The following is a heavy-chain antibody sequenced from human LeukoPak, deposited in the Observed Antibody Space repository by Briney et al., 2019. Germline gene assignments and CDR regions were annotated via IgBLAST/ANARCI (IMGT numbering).Heavy chain of an antibody. CDR1: GGSFSGYY. D-gene: IGHD3-10*01. V-gene: IGHV4-34*01. J-gene: IGHJ4*02. Sequence: SETLSLTCAVYGGSFSGYYWSWLRQPPGKGLEWVGEINHSGSTNYNPSLKSRVTISVDTSKNQFSLKLSSVTAADTAVYYCAREADYYGSGERNDYWGQGTLVTVSS. CDR3: AREADYYGSGERNDY. CDR2: INHSGST.